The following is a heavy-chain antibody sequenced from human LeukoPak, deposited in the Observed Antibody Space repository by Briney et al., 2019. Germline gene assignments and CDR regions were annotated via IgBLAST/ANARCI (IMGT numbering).Heavy chain of an antibody. D-gene: IGHD4-17*01. CDR1: GFTSSSYA. CDR2: ISGSGGST. V-gene: IGHV3-23*01. Sequence: GGSLRLSCAASGFTSSSYAMSWVRQAPGKGLEWVSTISGSGGSTYYADSVKGRFTISRDNSKNTLYLQMNSLRAEDTAVYYCAKGLTVTTPYYFDYWGQGTLVTVSS. J-gene: IGHJ4*02. CDR3: AKGLTVTTPYYFDY.